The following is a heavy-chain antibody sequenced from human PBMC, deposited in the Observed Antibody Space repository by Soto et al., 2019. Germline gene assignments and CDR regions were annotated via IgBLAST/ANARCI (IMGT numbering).Heavy chain of an antibody. V-gene: IGHV4-31*03. J-gene: IGHJ6*02. D-gene: IGHD3-22*01. CDR1: GGSISSGGYY. Sequence: QVQLQESGPGLVKPSQTLSLTCTVSGGSISSGGYYWSWIRQHPGKGLAWIGYIYYSGSTYYNPSRKSRVTISVDTYNNQFSLKLSSVTAAETAVYYCARDGADSSGYYGMDVWGQGTTVTVSS. CDR2: IYYSGST. CDR3: ARDGADSSGYYGMDV.